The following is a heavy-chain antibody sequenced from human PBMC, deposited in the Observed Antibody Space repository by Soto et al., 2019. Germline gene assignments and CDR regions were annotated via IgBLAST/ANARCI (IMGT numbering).Heavy chain of an antibody. J-gene: IGHJ4*02. CDR1: GFTFSSSG. D-gene: IGHD1-20*01. Sequence: LTLSCAASGFTFSSSGMHWVRQAPGKGLEWVAVISYDGSNKFYADSVKGRFTISRDNFRNTLYLQMNSLRAEDTAVYYCAKEFHSWNYFDYWGQGTLVTVSS. CDR2: ISYDGSNK. V-gene: IGHV3-30*18. CDR3: AKEFHSWNYFDY.